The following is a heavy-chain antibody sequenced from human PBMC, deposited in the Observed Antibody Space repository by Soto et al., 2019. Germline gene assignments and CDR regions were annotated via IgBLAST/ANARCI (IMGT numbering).Heavy chain of an antibody. J-gene: IGHJ5*02. CDR1: GFTFSSYS. CDR3: ARELLGFGRDFDP. D-gene: IGHD1-26*01. Sequence: EVQLVESGGGLVKPGGSLRLSCAASGFTFSSYSMNWVRQAPGKGLEWVSSISSSSSYIYYADSVKGRFTISRDNAKNSLYLQMDSLGAEDTAVYYCARELLGFGRDFDPWGQGTLVTVSS. CDR2: ISSSSSYI. V-gene: IGHV3-21*01.